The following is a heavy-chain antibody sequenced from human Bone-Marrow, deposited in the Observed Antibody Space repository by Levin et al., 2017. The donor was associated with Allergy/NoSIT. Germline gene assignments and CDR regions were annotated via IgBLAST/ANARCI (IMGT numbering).Heavy chain of an antibody. CDR2: ISSSSSYI. CDR1: GFTFSSYS. Sequence: GGSLRLSCAASGFTFSSYSMNWVRQAPGKGLEWVSSISSSSSYIYYADSVKGRFTISRDNAKNSLYLQMNSLRAEDTAVYYCARDHGVVVVAATREGGWYFDLWGRGTLVTVSS. J-gene: IGHJ2*01. V-gene: IGHV3-21*01. CDR3: ARDHGVVVVAATREGGWYFDL. D-gene: IGHD2-15*01.